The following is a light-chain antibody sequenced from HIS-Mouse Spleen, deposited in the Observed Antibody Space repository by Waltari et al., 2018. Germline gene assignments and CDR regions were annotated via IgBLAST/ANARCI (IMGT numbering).Light chain of an antibody. Sequence: SSELTQDPAVSVALGQTVRITFHGTSLRSYYASWYQQKPGQAPVLVIYGKNNRPSGIPDRFSGSSSGNTASLTITGAQAEDEADYYCNSRDSSGNHVVFGGGTKLTVL. CDR2: GKN. J-gene: IGLJ2*01. CDR1: SLRSYY. V-gene: IGLV3-19*01. CDR3: NSRDSSGNHVV.